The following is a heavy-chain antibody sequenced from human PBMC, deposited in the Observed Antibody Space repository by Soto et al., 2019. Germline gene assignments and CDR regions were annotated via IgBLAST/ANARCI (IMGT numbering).Heavy chain of an antibody. J-gene: IGHJ4*02. CDR1: GGSMSSGIYY. CDR3: AKMGTTVTGLYYFDH. CDR2: TSYSGTT. D-gene: IGHD4-17*01. V-gene: IGHV4-30-4*01. Sequence: PSETLSLTCTVSGGSMSSGIYYWSWIRQPPGKGLECIGFTSYSGTTYYNTSLWSRVSMSVDTSKNQFSLHVNSVTAADTAVYYSAKMGTTVTGLYYFDHWGQGTLVNVSS.